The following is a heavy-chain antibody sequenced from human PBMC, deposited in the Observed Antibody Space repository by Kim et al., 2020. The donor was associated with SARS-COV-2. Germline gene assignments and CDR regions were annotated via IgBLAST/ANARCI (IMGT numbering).Heavy chain of an antibody. Sequence: NYARRFQGRVTMSGDTSTRTIYMGLSGVRSEDAAVYYCARGDSASYRIDYWGQGTLVTVSS. CDR3: ARGDSASYRIDY. V-gene: IGHV1-46*01. J-gene: IGHJ4*02. D-gene: IGHD5-18*01.